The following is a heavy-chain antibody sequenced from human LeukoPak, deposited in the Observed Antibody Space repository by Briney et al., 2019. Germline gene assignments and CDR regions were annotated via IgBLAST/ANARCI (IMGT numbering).Heavy chain of an antibody. CDR1: GGIFSSYA. CDR2: IIPILGIA. V-gene: IGHV1-69*04. CDR3: ARDLPPYYFDY. Sequence: SVTVSCKASGGIFSSYAISWVRQAPGQGLEWMGRIIPILGIANYAQKFQGRVTITADKSTSTAYMDLSSLRSEDTAVYYCARDLPPYYFDYWGQGTLVTVSS. J-gene: IGHJ4*02.